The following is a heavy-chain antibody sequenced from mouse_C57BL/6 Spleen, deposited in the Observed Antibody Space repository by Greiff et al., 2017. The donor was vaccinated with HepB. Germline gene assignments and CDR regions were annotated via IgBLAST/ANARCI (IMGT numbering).Heavy chain of an antibody. V-gene: IGHV1-15*01. CDR1: GYTFTDYE. CDR2: IDPETGGT. J-gene: IGHJ3*01. CDR3: TRKIYGSSQTWFAY. D-gene: IGHD1-1*01. Sequence: QVQLQQSGAELVRPGASVTLSCKASGYTFTDYEMHWVKQTPVHGLEWIGAIDPETGGTAYNQKFKGKAILTADKSSSTAYMELRSLTSEDSAVYSCTRKIYGSSQTWFAYWGQGTLVTVSA.